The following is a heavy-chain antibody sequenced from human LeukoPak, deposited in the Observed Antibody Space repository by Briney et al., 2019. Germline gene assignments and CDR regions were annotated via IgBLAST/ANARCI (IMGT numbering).Heavy chain of an antibody. CDR2: ISDSGVNT. Sequence: GGSLRRYCAASGFIFSSYVMSWVRQAPGKGPEWVSIISDSGVNTYYADSVKGRFTISRDNSEKTLYLQMNSLRAEDTAVYYCAKGGGYSLHYFNYWGQGTLVTVS. CDR1: GFIFSSYV. CDR3: AKGGGYSLHYFNY. V-gene: IGHV3-23*01. J-gene: IGHJ4*02. D-gene: IGHD3-22*01.